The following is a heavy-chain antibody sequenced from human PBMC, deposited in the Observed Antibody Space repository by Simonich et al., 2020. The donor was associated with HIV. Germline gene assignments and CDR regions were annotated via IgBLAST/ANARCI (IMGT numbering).Heavy chain of an antibody. J-gene: IGHJ1*01. CDR2: IHWNDYK. Sequence: IHLRESGPPLVKPTQTPTLTCPVSGFSLITCGVGFGRIRQPPGKALRWLALIHWNDYKDDCPSQKDRLTITKDTSKNQFVLTMTNMDPVDTATYYCAHLYDSSGYYYVFFQHWGQGTLVTVSS. V-gene: IGHV2-5*01. CDR3: AHLYDSSGYYYVFFQH. D-gene: IGHD3-22*01. CDR1: GFSLITCGVG.